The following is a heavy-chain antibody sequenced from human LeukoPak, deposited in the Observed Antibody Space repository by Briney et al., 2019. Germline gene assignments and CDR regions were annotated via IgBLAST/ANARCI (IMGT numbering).Heavy chain of an antibody. J-gene: IGHJ3*01. CDR1: GGSIGDYY. V-gene: IGHV4-59*01. Sequence: PSETLSLTCTVSGGSIGDYYRSWVRQPPGKGLESIGYIHFNGNTFYNPSLKSRVTMSLDTSKSQFSLKLDSVTAADTALYYCALGPRSRSGTFDLWGQGTKVTVSS. D-gene: IGHD3-10*01. CDR3: ALGPRSRSGTFDL. CDR2: IHFNGNT.